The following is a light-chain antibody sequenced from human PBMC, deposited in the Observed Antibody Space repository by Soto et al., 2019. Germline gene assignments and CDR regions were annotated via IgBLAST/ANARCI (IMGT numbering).Light chain of an antibody. V-gene: IGKV1-6*01. CDR2: AAS. CDR3: LQAYSYPRT. Sequence: AIQMTQSPPSLSASVGDRVTITCRASEGIKNELGWYQQKPGKAPKLLIYAASTLHSGVPSRFSGSGSATDFTLTISSLQPEDFATYYCLQAYSYPRTFGQGTEVELK. CDR1: EGIKNE. J-gene: IGKJ1*01.